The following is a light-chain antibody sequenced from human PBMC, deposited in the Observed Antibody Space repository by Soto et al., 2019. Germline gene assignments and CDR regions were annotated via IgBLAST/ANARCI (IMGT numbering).Light chain of an antibody. J-gene: IGKJ2*01. Sequence: DIQMTQSPSTLSASVGDRVTITCRASQSISSWLAWDQQKPGKAPKLLIYRASNLESGVPSRFSGSGSGTEFTLTISGLQPDDFATYYCQQYNSYPYTFGQGNKLEI. CDR2: RAS. V-gene: IGKV1-5*03. CDR3: QQYNSYPYT. CDR1: QSISSW.